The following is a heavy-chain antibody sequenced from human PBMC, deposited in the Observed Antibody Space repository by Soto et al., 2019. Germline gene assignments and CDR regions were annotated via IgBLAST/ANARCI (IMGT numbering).Heavy chain of an antibody. CDR3: ARGVGYSDSSGYPFDY. V-gene: IGHV1-46*03. CDR1: GDTLSTYY. Sequence: VQLVQSGAEVKRPGASVKISCKASGDTLSTYYIHWARQAPGQGLEWMGIINPRSGKTNYPQKFQGRVTMTRDTSTTTVYMELSTLRSEDTAMYYCARGVGYSDSSGYPFDYWGQGTLVTVSS. J-gene: IGHJ4*02. CDR2: INPRSGKT. D-gene: IGHD3-22*01.